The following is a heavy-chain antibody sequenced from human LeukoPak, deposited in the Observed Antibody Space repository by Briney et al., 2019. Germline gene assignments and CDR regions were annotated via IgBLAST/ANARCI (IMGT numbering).Heavy chain of an antibody. D-gene: IGHD1-1*01. V-gene: IGHV3-48*04. CDR3: VRDGVGARVQLERLRCRFDY. Sequence: GGSLRLSCAASGFIFSSFSMNWVRQAPGKGLEWVSYISNTGSAMYYADSVKGRFTISRDNAKDSLYLQMNSLRAEDTAVYYCVRDGVGARVQLERLRCRFDYWGQGTLVTVSS. CDR1: GFIFSSFS. J-gene: IGHJ4*02. CDR2: ISNTGSAM.